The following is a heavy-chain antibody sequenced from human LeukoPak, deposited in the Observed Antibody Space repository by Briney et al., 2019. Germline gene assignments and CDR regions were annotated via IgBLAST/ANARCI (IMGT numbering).Heavy chain of an antibody. CDR2: IIPIFGTA. CDR3: ARGGGPYSSSWSPVAKDPPDY. J-gene: IGHJ4*02. CDR1: GGTFSSYA. Sequence: SVKVSCKASGGTFSSYAISWVRQAPGQGLEWMGGIIPIFGTANYAQKFQGRVTITADESTSTAYMELSSLRSEDTAVYYCARGGGPYSSSWSPVAKDPPDYWGQGTLVTVSS. D-gene: IGHD6-13*01. V-gene: IGHV1-69*01.